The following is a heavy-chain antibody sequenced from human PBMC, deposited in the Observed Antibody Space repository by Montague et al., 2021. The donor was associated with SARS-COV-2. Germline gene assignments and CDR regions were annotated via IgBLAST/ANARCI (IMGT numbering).Heavy chain of an antibody. CDR1: GFGFNNYW. CDR2: IRKDATKI. CDR3: ARDQNYDSSGQYYDVFDL. V-gene: IGHV3-7*01. D-gene: IGHD3-22*01. Sequence: SLRLSCAASGFGFNNYWMAWVRQTPGKGLKWVANIRKDATKISYVDSVKGRFTISRDNAKNSLYLEMNSLRAEDTAVYYCARDQNYDSSGQYYDVFDLWGQGTMVAVSS. J-gene: IGHJ3*01.